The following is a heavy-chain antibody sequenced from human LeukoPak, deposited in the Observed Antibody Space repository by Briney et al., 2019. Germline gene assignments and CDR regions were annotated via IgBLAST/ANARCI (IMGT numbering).Heavy chain of an antibody. J-gene: IGHJ4*02. CDR3: ARDGLRRPPTPYCGGDCPLDY. CDR2: TNWDGGRT. CDR1: AFTFSSYS. V-gene: IGHV3-20*04. Sequence: PGGSLRLSCAASAFTFSSYSMNWVRQTPGKGLEWVSGTNWDGGRTGYADSVKGRFTISRDNAKNSLYLQMNSLRVEDTAMYYCARDGLRRPPTPYCGGDCPLDYWGQGTLVSVSS. D-gene: IGHD2-21*02.